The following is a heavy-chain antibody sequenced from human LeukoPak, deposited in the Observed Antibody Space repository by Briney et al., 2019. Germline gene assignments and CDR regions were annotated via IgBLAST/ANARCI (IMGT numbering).Heavy chain of an antibody. CDR2: IIPIFGTA. CDR3: ARSYYDSSGFDY. Sequence: AASVKVSCKASGGTFSSYAISWVRQAPGQGLEWMGGIIPIFGTANYAQKFQGRVTITTDESTSTAYMELSSLRSEDTAVYYCARSYYDSSGFDYWGQGTMVTVSS. V-gene: IGHV1-69*05. D-gene: IGHD3-22*01. J-gene: IGHJ4*02. CDR1: GGTFSSYA.